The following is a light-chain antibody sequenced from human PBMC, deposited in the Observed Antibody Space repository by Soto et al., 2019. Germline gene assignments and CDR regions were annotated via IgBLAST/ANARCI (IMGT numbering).Light chain of an antibody. CDR1: QSVRSSY. Sequence: EIVLTQSPGTLSLSPGERATLSCRASQSVRSSYLAWYQQKPGQAPRLVIYGASTRTIAIPARFSGSGSGTDFTLTISSLQSEDFAVYYCQQYNSWPRTFGQGTKVDIK. V-gene: IGKV3-20*01. CDR2: GAS. CDR3: QQYNSWPRT. J-gene: IGKJ1*01.